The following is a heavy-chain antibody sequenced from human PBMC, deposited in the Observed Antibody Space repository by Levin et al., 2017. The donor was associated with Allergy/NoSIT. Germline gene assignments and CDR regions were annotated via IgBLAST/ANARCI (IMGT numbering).Heavy chain of an antibody. V-gene: IGHV4-39*07. CDR2: IYYTGRT. J-gene: IGHJ4*02. Sequence: SETLSLTCTVSGGSISTSSYHWGWVRQPPGKGLEWIGNIYYTGRTSYNPSLKSRVTISIDTSTKQFFLRLNSVTAADTAVYYCARVMSAISAAGPEKWGQGALVTVSA. CDR3: ARVMSAISAAGPEK. CDR1: GGSISTSSYH. D-gene: IGHD6-25*01.